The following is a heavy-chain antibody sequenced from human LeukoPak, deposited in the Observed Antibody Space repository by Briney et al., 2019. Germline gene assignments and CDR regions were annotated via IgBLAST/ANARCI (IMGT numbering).Heavy chain of an antibody. CDR1: GGSFSGYY. J-gene: IGHJ4*02. D-gene: IGHD5-24*01. CDR3: ARHREMSTTNDINF. Sequence: SETLSLTCAVYGGSFSGYYWSWIRQPPGKGLEWIGEINHSGSTNYNPSLKSRVTISVDTSKNQFSLKLSSVTAADTAVYYCARHREMSTTNDINFWGQGTLVTVSS. V-gene: IGHV4-34*01. CDR2: INHSGST.